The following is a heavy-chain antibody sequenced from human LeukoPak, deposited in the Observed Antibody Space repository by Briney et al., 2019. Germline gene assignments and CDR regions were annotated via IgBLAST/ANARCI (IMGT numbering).Heavy chain of an antibody. J-gene: IGHJ4*02. CDR1: GGSVSSGDYY. CDR2: IYNSGST. D-gene: IGHD3-22*01. CDR3: ARLSYYYDSSGYLV. V-gene: IGHV4-30-4*01. Sequence: SETLSLTCTVSGGSVSSGDYYWSWIRQPPGKGLEWIGYIYNSGSTYYNPSLKSRVAISADRSKNQFSLKVTSVTAADTAVYYCARLSYYYDSSGYLVWGQGTLVTVSS.